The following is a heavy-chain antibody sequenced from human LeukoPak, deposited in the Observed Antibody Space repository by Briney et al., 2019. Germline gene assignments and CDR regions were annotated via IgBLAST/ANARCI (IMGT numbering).Heavy chain of an antibody. V-gene: IGHV1-69*13. J-gene: IGHJ5*02. D-gene: IGHD3-3*01. CDR2: IIPIFGTA. CDR1: GGTFSSYA. Sequence: ASVKVSCKASGGTFSSYAISWVRQAPGQGLEWMGGIIPIFGTANYAQKFQGRVTITADESTSTAYMELSSLRSEDTAVYYCARTQTWDTHHDFWSGDGFDPWGQGTLVTVSS. CDR3: ARTQTWDTHHDFWSGDGFDP.